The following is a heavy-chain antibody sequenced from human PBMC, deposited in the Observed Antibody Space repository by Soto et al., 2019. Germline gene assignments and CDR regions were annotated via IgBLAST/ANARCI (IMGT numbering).Heavy chain of an antibody. CDR2: IDPSDSYT. CDR1: GGSISNYY. D-gene: IGHD6-19*01. CDR3: ARHNPWLIAVAGDYYYGMDV. V-gene: IGHV5-10-1*01. Sequence: ETLSLTCTVSGGSISNYYWSWVRQMPGKGLEWMGRIDPSDSYTNYSPSFQGHVTISADKSISTAYLQWSSLKASDTAMYYCARHNPWLIAVAGDYYYGMDVWGQGTTVTVSS. J-gene: IGHJ6*02.